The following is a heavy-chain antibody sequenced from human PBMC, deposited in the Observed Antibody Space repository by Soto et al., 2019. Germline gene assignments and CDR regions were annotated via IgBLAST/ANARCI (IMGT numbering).Heavy chain of an antibody. Sequence: SVKVSCKSSGGSFSDNALSWVRQAPGQGLEWMGGIIPMSGTNYAKKFLGRVTITADESTSTAYMELSSLRSEDTAIYYCARDSRDAYKYLYYLDYWGQGTLVTVSS. D-gene: IGHD2-2*01. CDR2: IIPMSGT. CDR3: ARDSRDAYKYLYYLDY. V-gene: IGHV1-69*13. CDR1: GGSFSDNA. J-gene: IGHJ4*02.